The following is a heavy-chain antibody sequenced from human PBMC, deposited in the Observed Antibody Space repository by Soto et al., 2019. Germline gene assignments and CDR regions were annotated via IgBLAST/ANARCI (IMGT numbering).Heavy chain of an antibody. J-gene: IGHJ6*02. D-gene: IGHD3-3*01. CDR2: IIPIFGTA. Sequence: EWMGGIIPIFGTANYAQKFQGRVTITADESTSTAYMELSSLRSEDTAVYYCASPSSFGVVKTGSYWEVWGQGNKVTVS. V-gene: IGHV1-69*01. CDR3: ASPSSFGVVKTGSYWEV.